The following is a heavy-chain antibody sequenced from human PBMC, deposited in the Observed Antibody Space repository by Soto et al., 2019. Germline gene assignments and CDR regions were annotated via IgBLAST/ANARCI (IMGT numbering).Heavy chain of an antibody. J-gene: IGHJ5*02. CDR3: ARTVGAPRRWFDP. CDR1: GYTFTNYG. Sequence: QVQLVQSGGEVKKPGASVKVSCKASGYTFTNYGISWVRQAPGQGLEWMGWISAYNGNTNYPQKLQGRVTMTTDTSTTTAYIELMSLRFDDTAVYYCARTVGAPRRWFDPWGQGTLVTVSS. D-gene: IGHD1-26*01. V-gene: IGHV1-18*01. CDR2: ISAYNGNT.